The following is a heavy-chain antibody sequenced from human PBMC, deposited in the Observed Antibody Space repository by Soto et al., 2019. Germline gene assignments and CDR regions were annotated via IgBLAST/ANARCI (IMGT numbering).Heavy chain of an antibody. J-gene: IGHJ3*02. CDR2: ISGSGGST. CDR1: GFTFSSYA. CDR3: AKDYYGYYVGLHAFDI. V-gene: IGHV3-23*01. D-gene: IGHD4-17*01. Sequence: PGGSLRLSCAASGFTFSSYAMSWVRQAPGKGLEWVSAISGSGGSTYYADSVKGRFTISRDNSKNTLYLQMNSLRAEDTAVYYCAKDYYGYYVGLHAFDIWGQGTMVTVSS.